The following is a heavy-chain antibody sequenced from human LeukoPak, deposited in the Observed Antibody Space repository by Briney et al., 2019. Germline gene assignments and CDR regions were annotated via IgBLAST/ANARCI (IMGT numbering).Heavy chain of an antibody. CDR3: ARIAAAGPFDY. Sequence: SGTLSLTCTVSGGSISSHYWSWIRQPPGKGLEWIGYIYYGGSTNYNPSLKSRVTISVDTSKNQFSLKLSSVTAADTAVYYCARIAAAGPFDYWGQGTLVTVSS. CDR1: GGSISSHY. D-gene: IGHD6-13*01. J-gene: IGHJ4*02. CDR2: IYYGGST. V-gene: IGHV4-59*11.